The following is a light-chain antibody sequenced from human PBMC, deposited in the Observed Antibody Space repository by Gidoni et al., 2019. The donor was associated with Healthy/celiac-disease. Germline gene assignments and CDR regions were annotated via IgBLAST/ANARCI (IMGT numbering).Light chain of an antibody. CDR2: AAS. V-gene: IGKV1-6*01. Sequence: AIQMTQSPSSLSASVGDRVTITCRASQVIRNDLGWYQQKPGKAPKLLIYAASSLQSGVPSRFSGSGSGTDFTLTISSLQPEDFATYYCLQDYNYPRRTFGQGTKVEIK. CDR1: QVIRND. CDR3: LQDYNYPRRT. J-gene: IGKJ1*01.